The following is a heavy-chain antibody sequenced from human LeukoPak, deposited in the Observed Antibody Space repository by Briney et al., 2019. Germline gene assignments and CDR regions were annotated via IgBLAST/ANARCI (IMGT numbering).Heavy chain of an antibody. D-gene: IGHD1-7*01. Sequence: PGGSLRLSCAASGFTFDDYAMHWVRQAPGKGLEWVSGISWNSGSIGYADSVKGRFTISRDNAKNSLYLQMNSLRAEDTALYYCAKASNWNYVSEYFQHWGQGTPVTVSS. CDR3: AKASNWNYVSEYFQH. CDR1: GFTFDDYA. V-gene: IGHV3-9*01. J-gene: IGHJ1*01. CDR2: ISWNSGSI.